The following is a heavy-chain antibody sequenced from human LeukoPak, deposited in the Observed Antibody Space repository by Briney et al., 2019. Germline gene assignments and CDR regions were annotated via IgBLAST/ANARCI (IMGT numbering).Heavy chain of an antibody. CDR2: ISSSSSYI. D-gene: IGHD6-13*01. V-gene: IGHV3-21*01. CDR1: GFTFSSYS. J-gene: IGHJ6*02. CDR3: ARDYSSSWYVVGKTYYYGMDV. Sequence: PGGSLRLSCAASGFTFSSYSMNWVRQAPGKGLEWVSSISSSSSYIYYADSVKGRFTISRDNAKNSLYLQMNSLRAEDTAVYYCARDYSSSWYVVGKTYYYGMDVWGQGTTVTVSS.